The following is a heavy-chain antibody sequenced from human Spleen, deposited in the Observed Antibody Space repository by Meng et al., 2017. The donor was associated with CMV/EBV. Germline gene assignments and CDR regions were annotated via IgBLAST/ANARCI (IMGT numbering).Heavy chain of an antibody. J-gene: IGHJ4*02. V-gene: IGHV3-74*01. Sequence: LVELGRSFVPSVRPLRLLLTGSVFIFRHYLMPWVRQVPGGGLLWVSRIDNYVTITSYADSVKGRFTISRDNAKNTLYLQIDSLRVDDSAVYYCGRDLSGERDHWGQGTLVTVSS. CDR3: GRDLSGERDH. CDR2: IDNYVTIT. CDR1: VFIFRHYL. D-gene: IGHD1-26*01.